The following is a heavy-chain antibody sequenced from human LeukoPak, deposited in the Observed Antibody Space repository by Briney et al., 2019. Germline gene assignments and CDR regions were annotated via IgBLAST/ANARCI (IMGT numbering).Heavy chain of an antibody. V-gene: IGHV1-58*01. CDR1: GFTFTSSA. CDR3: AAAVAGRYFDL. J-gene: IGHJ2*01. CDR2: IVVGSGNT. D-gene: IGHD6-19*01. Sequence: SVKVSCKASGFTFTSSAVQWVRQARGQRLEWIGWIVVGSGNTNYAQKSQERVTITRDMSTSTAYMELSSLRSEDTAVYYCAAAVAGRYFDLWGRGTLVTVSS.